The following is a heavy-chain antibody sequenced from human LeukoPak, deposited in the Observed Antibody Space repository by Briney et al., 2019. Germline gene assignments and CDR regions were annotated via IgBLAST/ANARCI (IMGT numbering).Heavy chain of an antibody. CDR1: GFTFSSYA. Sequence: GGSLRLSCAASGFTFSSYAMHWVRQAPGKGLEWVAVISYDGSNKYYADSVKGRFTISRDNSKNTLYLQMNSLRAEDTAVYYCAREQLHIVGAPIWFDPWGQGTLVTVSS. J-gene: IGHJ5*02. D-gene: IGHD1-26*01. V-gene: IGHV3-30*04. CDR2: ISYDGSNK. CDR3: AREQLHIVGAPIWFDP.